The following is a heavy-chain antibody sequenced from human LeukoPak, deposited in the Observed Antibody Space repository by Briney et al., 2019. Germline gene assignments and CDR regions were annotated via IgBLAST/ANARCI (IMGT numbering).Heavy chain of an antibody. Sequence: SETLSLTCAVYGGSFSGYYWSWIRQPPGKGLEWIGEINHSGSTNYNPSLKSRVTISVDTSKNQFSLKLSSVTAADTAVYYCARIGGHPDYWGQGTLVTVSS. J-gene: IGHJ4*02. CDR2: INHSGST. D-gene: IGHD2-15*01. CDR3: ARIGGHPDY. CDR1: GGSFSGYY. V-gene: IGHV4-34*01.